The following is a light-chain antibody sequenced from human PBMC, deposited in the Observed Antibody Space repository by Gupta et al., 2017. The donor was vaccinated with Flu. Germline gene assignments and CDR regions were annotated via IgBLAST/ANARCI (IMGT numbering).Light chain of an antibody. V-gene: IGKV2-28*01. Sequence: DIVMTQSPLSLPFTPGEPASISCRSSQIFLHSNGYSYLGWYLQKPGQSPQLLIYLASKRASGVPDRFSGSGSGTDFTLKISRVEAEDVGVYYCRQAIQSPRTFGQGTKLEIK. CDR3: RQAIQSPRT. J-gene: IGKJ2*01. CDR1: QIFLHSNGYSY. CDR2: LAS.